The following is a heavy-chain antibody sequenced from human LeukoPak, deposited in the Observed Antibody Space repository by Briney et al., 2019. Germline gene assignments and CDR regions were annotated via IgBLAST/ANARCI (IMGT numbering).Heavy chain of an antibody. CDR2: ISSSSSYI. CDR1: GFTFSSYS. D-gene: IGHD5-18*01. Sequence: GGSLRLSCAASGFTFSSYSMNWVRQAPGKGLEWVSSISSSSSYIYCADSVKGRFTISRDNAKNSLYLQMNSLRAEDTAVYYCAREDGQLWLHRPKDNAFYIWGQGTMVTVSS. J-gene: IGHJ3*02. V-gene: IGHV3-21*01. CDR3: AREDGQLWLHRPKDNAFYI.